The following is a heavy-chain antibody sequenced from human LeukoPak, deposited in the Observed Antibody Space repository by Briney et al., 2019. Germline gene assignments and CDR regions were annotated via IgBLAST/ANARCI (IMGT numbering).Heavy chain of an antibody. D-gene: IGHD3-3*01. CDR2: INPSGGST. CDR3: ALILEWPKSFDY. CDR1: GYTFTSYY. V-gene: IGHV1-46*01. Sequence: ASVKVSCKASGYTFTSYYMHWVRQAPGQGLEWMGIINPSGGSTSYAQKFQGRVTMTRDTSTSTVYMELSSLRFEDTAVYYCALILEWPKSFDYWGQGTLVTVSS. J-gene: IGHJ4*02.